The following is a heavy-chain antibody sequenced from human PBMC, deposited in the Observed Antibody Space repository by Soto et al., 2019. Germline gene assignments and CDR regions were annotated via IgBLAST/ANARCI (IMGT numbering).Heavy chain of an antibody. D-gene: IGHD3-10*01. CDR2: ISSSSSTI. Sequence: EVQLVESGGGLVQPGGSLRLSCAASGFTFSSYSMNWVRQAPGKGLEWVSYISSSSSTIYYADSVKGRFTISRDNAKNALYLQMNSLRDEDTAVYYCARDRAHRIYYYYGMYVRGHGTTVTVSS. CDR3: ARDRAHRIYYYYGMYV. V-gene: IGHV3-48*02. CDR1: GFTFSSYS. J-gene: IGHJ6*02.